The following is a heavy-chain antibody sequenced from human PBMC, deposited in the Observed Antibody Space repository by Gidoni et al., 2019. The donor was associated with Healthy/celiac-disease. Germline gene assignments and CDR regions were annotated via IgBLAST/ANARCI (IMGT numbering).Heavy chain of an antibody. Sequence: QVQLVESGGGVVQPGRSLRLSCAASGFPFRSYAMHWVRQAPGKGLEWVAVISYDGSNKYYADSVKGRFTISRDNSKNTLYLQMNSLRAEDTAVYYCARGAYSSSRRGFQHWGQGTLVTVSS. CDR1: GFPFRSYA. CDR3: ARGAYSSSRRGFQH. D-gene: IGHD6-13*01. J-gene: IGHJ1*01. V-gene: IGHV3-30*04. CDR2: ISYDGSNK.